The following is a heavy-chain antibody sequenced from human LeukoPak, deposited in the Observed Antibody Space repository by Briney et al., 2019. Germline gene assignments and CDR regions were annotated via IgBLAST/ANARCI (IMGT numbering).Heavy chain of an antibody. CDR2: ISGSHSET. CDR1: GFTFRDYY. J-gene: IGHJ4*02. CDR3: ARGGREPY. V-gene: IGHV3-11*05. Sequence: GGSLRLSCAASGFTFRDYYMNWIREAPGKGLEWVSYISGSHSETKYADSVKGRFTVSRDNAKNSLYLQMKSLRAEDTAIYYCARGGREPYWGQGTLVTVSS. D-gene: IGHD1-14*01.